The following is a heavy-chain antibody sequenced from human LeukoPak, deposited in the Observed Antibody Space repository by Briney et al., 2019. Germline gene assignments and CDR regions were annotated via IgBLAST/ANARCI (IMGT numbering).Heavy chain of an antibody. CDR1: GFTFSIYA. J-gene: IGHJ4*02. Sequence: GGSLRLSCAASGFTFSIYAMSWVRQAPGKGLEWVSAISGSGGSTYYADSVKGRFTISRDNSKNTLYLQMNSLRAEDTAVYYCAKAGASRSIAVAGFDYWGQGTLVTVSS. CDR2: ISGSGGST. D-gene: IGHD6-19*01. CDR3: AKAGASRSIAVAGFDY. V-gene: IGHV3-23*01.